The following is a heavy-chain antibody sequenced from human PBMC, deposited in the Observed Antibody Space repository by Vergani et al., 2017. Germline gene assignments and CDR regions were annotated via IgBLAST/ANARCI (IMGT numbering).Heavy chain of an antibody. Sequence: EVQLLESGGGLTQPGGSLRLSCAVSGFTVSSNYMSWVRQAPGKGLEWVSFLYSGGTTYYADSVKGRFTISRDNSKNTLSLQMNSLRAEDTAVYYCARLRGYFDSWGQGTLVTVSS. V-gene: IGHV3-53*01. CDR2: LYSGGTT. CDR1: GFTVSSNY. J-gene: IGHJ4*02. CDR3: ARLRGYFDS.